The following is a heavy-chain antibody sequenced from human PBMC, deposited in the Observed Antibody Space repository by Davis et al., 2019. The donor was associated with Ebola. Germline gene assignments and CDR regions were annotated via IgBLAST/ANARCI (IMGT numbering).Heavy chain of an antibody. V-gene: IGHV1-46*01. J-gene: IGHJ6*02. D-gene: IGHD3-3*01. CDR1: GYTFTSYY. Sequence: AASVKVSCKASGYTFTSYYMHWVRQAPGQGLEWMGIINPSGGSTSYAQTFQGRVTMTRNTSISTAYMELSSLRSEDTAVYYCARGPFYYDFWSGYFKTYYYYYGMDVWGQGTTVTVSS. CDR2: INPSGGST. CDR3: ARGPFYYDFWSGYFKTYYYYYGMDV.